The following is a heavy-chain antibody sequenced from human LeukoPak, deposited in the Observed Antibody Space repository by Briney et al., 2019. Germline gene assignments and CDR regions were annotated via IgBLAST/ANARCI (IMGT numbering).Heavy chain of an antibody. CDR1: GGTFISYA. V-gene: IGHV1-69*05. CDR2: IIPIFGTA. D-gene: IGHD2/OR15-2a*01. J-gene: IGHJ6*03. CDR3: ARDRPPLLGVEDYYYYYMDV. Sequence: ASVKVSCKASGGTFISYAISWVRQAPGQGLEWMGRIIPIFGTANYAQKFQGRVTITTDESTSTAYMELSSLRSEDTAVYYCARDRPPLLGVEDYYYYYMDVWGKGTKVTVSS.